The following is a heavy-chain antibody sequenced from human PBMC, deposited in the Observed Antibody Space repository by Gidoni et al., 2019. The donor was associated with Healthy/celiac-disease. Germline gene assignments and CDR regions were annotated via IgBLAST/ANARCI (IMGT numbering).Heavy chain of an antibody. CDR2: INHSGST. CDR1: GGSFSGYY. V-gene: IGHV4-34*01. CDR3: ARGGGNSAGYFDY. Sequence: QVQLQQWGAGLLKPSETLSLPCAVYGGSFSGYYWSWIRQPPGKGLEWIGVINHSGSTNYNPSLKSRVTISVDTSKNQFSLKLSSVTAADTAVYYCARGGGNSAGYFDYWGQGTLVTVSS. J-gene: IGHJ4*02. D-gene: IGHD2-21*02.